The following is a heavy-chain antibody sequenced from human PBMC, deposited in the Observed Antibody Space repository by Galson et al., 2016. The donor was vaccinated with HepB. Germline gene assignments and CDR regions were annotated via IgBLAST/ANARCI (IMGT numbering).Heavy chain of an antibody. CDR3: AKVGHAFWNTYFAHAYYFDY. D-gene: IGHD3-3*01. CDR1: GFTFSNSA. Sequence: SLRLSCATSGFTFSNSAMSWVRQAPGKGLGWVSPLSFRGGRPFPSSSVKGRFTISRDHSKPPLARQMSSLRAEDTAVYYCAKVGHAFWNTYFAHAYYFDYWGQGNLVTVSS. J-gene: IGHJ4*02. V-gene: IGHV3-23*01. CDR2: LSFRGGRP.